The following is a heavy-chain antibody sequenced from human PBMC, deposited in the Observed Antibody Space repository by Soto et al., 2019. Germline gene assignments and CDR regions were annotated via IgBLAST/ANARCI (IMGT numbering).Heavy chain of an antibody. CDR1: GFTFSSYW. Sequence: GGSLRLSCAASGFTFSSYWMSWVRQAPGKGLEWVANIKQDGSEKYYVDSVKGRFTISRDNAKNSLYLQMNSLRAEDTAVLYCSIEEVECSSAFFDFWGQGTLVTVSS. J-gene: IGHJ4*02. V-gene: IGHV3-7*01. D-gene: IGHD6-6*01. CDR3: SIEEVECSSAFFDF. CDR2: IKQDGSEK.